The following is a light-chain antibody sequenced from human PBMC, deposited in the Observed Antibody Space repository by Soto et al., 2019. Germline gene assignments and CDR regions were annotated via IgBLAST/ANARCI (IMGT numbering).Light chain of an antibody. CDR3: QQYGSSPF. V-gene: IGKV3-20*01. CDR2: GAS. J-gene: IGKJ3*01. CDR1: QSVSSSY. Sequence: EIVLTQSPGTLSLSPGERATLSCRASQSVSSSYLAWYQQKPGQAPRLLIYGASSRATGIPDRFSGSGSGTDFTLSISGLEPEDFAVYYYQQYGSSPFFGHGTKVDIK.